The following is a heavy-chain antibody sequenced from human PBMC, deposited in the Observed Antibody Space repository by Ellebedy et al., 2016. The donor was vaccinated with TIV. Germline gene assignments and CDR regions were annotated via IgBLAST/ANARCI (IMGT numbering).Heavy chain of an antibody. CDR2: ISYGAINK. Sequence: GESLKISCAASGFTFSSYGMHWVRQAPGKGLEWVAGISYGAINKYYAESVKGRFTISRDDSKNTLFLQMNSLRTEDTAVYYCAKDPNAVTMGGFDYWGQGTLVTVSS. J-gene: IGHJ4*02. CDR1: GFTFSSYG. D-gene: IGHD4-17*01. CDR3: AKDPNAVTMGGFDY. V-gene: IGHV3-30*18.